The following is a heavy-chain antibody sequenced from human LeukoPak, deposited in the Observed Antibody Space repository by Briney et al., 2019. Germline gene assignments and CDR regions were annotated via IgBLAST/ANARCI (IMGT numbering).Heavy chain of an antibody. CDR1: GYTFTDYG. CDR3: ARAILNDDTLTGP. V-gene: IGHV1-18*01. D-gene: IGHD3-9*01. CDR2: VSAYNGDT. J-gene: IGHJ5*02. Sequence: ASVKVSCKASGYTFTDYGINWARQAPGQGLEWMGWVSAYNGDTRYAQKVQGRVTMTTDTSASTAYMELRSLRSDDTAVYYWARAILNDDTLTGPWGQGTLVTVSS.